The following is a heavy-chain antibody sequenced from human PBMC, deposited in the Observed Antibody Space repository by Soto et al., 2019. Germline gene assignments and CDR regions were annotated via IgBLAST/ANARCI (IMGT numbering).Heavy chain of an antibody. D-gene: IGHD2-15*01. CDR3: ARFIGGAYGMDV. Sequence: ASVKVSCKASGYTFTIYAMHWVRQAPGQRLEWMGWFNAANGNTKYSQKFQGRVTITRDTSATTAYMELSSLRSEDTAVYYCARFIGGAYGMDVWGQGTTVTVSS. CDR1: GYTFTIYA. V-gene: IGHV1-3*01. CDR2: FNAANGNT. J-gene: IGHJ6*02.